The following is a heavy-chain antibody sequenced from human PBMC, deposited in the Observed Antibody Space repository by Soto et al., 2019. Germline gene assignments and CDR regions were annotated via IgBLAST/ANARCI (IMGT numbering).Heavy chain of an antibody. J-gene: IGHJ4*02. CDR3: ARVTRPSQTSLDY. CDR1: GFTFSSYS. D-gene: IGHD1-1*01. CDR2: ISSSSSTI. V-gene: IGHV3-48*02. Sequence: GGSLRLSCAASGFTFSSYSMNWVRQAPGKGLEWVSYISSSSSTIYYEVSVKGRFTISRDKAKNSLYLQMNSLRDEDTAVYYCARVTRPSQTSLDYWGQGTLVTVSS.